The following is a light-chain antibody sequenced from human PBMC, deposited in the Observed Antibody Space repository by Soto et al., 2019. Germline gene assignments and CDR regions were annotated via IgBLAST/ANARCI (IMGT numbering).Light chain of an antibody. Sequence: QAVVTQPRSVSGSPGQSVTISCTGTSSDVGGYNYVSWYQQHPGKAPKLMIYDVSKRPSGVPDRFSGSKSGNTASLTISGLRAEDEADYYCCSYAGSPLYVFGTGTKLTVL. V-gene: IGLV2-11*01. CDR2: DVS. J-gene: IGLJ1*01. CDR1: SSDVGGYNY. CDR3: CSYAGSPLYV.